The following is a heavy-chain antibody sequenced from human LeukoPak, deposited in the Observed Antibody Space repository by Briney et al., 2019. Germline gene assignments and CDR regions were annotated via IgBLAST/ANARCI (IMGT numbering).Heavy chain of an antibody. CDR3: ARDFCSSTSCYPYFDY. D-gene: IGHD2-2*01. CDR1: GYTFTGYY. Sequence: ASVKVSCKASGYTFTGYYMHWVRQAPGQGLEWIGWINPNSGGTNYAQKFQGRVTMTRDTSISTAYMELSRLRSDDTAVYYCARDFCSSTSCYPYFDYWGQGTLVTVSS. CDR2: INPNSGGT. V-gene: IGHV1-2*02. J-gene: IGHJ4*02.